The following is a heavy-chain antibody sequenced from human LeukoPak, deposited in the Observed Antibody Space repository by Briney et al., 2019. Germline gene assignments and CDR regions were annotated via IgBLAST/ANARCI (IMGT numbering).Heavy chain of an antibody. CDR3: ARMSSGYYDDN. CDR2: ISTWSTTI. V-gene: IGHV3-48*01. J-gene: IGHJ4*02. CDR1: GFTFSTYG. Sequence: GGSLRPSCVGSGFTFSTYGMNWVRQAPGKGLEWVSYISTWSTTIYYADSVKGRFTISRDDAKSSLFLQMNSLRVEDTALYYCARMSSGYYDDNWGQGTRVTVSS. D-gene: IGHD3-22*01.